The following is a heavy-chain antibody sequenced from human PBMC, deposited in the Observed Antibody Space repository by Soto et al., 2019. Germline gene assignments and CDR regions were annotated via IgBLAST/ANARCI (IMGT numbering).Heavy chain of an antibody. CDR3: ARIQAGYDSSGYFSAFDI. D-gene: IGHD3-22*01. Sequence: GESLRLICGASVFPFTTYAMSWVRQAPGKGLEWVSVIMRRGDSRCCVVVVKGRLKISRGNSENTLYLQMNSLRAEDRAVYYCARIQAGYDSSGYFSAFDISGQGRM. V-gene: IGHV3-23*01. J-gene: IGHJ3*02. CDR2: IMRRGDSR. CDR1: VFPFTTYA.